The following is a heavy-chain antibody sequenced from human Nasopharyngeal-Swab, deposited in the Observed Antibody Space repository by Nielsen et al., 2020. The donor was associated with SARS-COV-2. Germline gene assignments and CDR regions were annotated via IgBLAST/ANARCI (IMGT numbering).Heavy chain of an antibody. D-gene: IGHD1-26*01. CDR2: IVVGSGNT. CDR1: GFTFTSSA. Sequence: SVKVSCKASGFTFTSSAVQWVRQARGQRLEWIGWIVVGSGNTNYAQKFQEGVTITRDMSTSTAYMELSSLRSEDTAVYYCAAVINPASGGHWGQGTLVTVSS. V-gene: IGHV1-58*01. CDR3: AAVINPASGGH. J-gene: IGHJ4*02.